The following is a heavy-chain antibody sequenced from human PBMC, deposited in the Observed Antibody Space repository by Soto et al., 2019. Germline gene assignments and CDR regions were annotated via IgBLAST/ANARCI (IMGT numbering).Heavy chain of an antibody. J-gene: IGHJ6*03. CDR1: GFTVSSNY. Sequence: GGSLRLSCAASGFTVSSNYMSWVRQAPGKGLEWVSVIYSGGSTYYADSVKGRFTISRHNSKNTLYLQMNSLRAEDTAMYYCARDSVSKGRRYYYYMDVWGKGTTVTVSS. V-gene: IGHV3-53*04. CDR3: ARDSVSKGRRYYYYMDV. CDR2: IYSGGST. D-gene: IGHD2-15*01.